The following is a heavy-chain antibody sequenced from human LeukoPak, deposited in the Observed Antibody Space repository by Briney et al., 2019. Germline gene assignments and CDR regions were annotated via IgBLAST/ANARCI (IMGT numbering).Heavy chain of an antibody. CDR3: ASSYYDYVWGSYPLDY. CDR1: GFTFSSYW. V-gene: IGHV3-7*03. CDR2: IKQDGSEK. Sequence: GGSLRLSCAASGFTFSSYWMSWVRQAPGKGLEWVANIKQDGSEKYYVDSVKGRFTISRDNAKNSLYLQMNSLRAEDTAVYYCASSYYDYVWGSYPLDYWGQGTLVTVSS. J-gene: IGHJ4*02. D-gene: IGHD3-16*02.